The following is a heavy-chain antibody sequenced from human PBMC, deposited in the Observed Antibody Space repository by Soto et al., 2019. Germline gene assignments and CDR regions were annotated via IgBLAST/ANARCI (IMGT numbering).Heavy chain of an antibody. CDR1: GFTFSSYA. V-gene: IGHV3-23*01. CDR3: AKGLRRSGYYGMDV. Sequence: PGGSLRLSCAASGFTFSSYAMSWVRQAPGKGLEWVSAISGSGGSTYYADSVKGRFTISRDNSKNTLYLQMNSLRAEDTAVYYCAKGLRRSGYYGMDVWGQGXTVTVSS. J-gene: IGHJ6*02. D-gene: IGHD1-26*01. CDR2: ISGSGGST.